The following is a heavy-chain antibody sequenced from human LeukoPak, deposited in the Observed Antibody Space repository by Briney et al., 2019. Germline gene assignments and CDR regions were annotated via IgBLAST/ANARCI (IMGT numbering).Heavy chain of an antibody. J-gene: IGHJ4*02. CDR2: LTGSGGDT. D-gene: IGHD4-23*01. Sequence: GGSLRLSCAASGFTFNNYAMTWVRQAPGKGLEWVSALTGSGGDTYYGDSVKGRFTISRDNSKNTLYLQMNNLRAEDTAVYYCAKDMYGGTFDYWGRGTLVTVSS. V-gene: IGHV3-23*01. CDR3: AKDMYGGTFDY. CDR1: GFTFNNYA.